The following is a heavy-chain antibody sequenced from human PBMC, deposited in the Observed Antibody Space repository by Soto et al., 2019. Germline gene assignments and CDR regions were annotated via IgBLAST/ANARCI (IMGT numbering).Heavy chain of an antibody. Sequence: QVQLVQSGAEVKKPGASVRVSCKAFGYRFINFYLHWVRQAPGQGLEWMGWINPKNDDTNYAQKFQGGVTMTRDTSISVAYMELSGLTSGDTAVYYCARDDTGANFGSWGQGTLVTV. J-gene: IGHJ4*02. CDR2: INPKNDDT. CDR3: ARDDTGANFGS. D-gene: IGHD2-8*02. CDR1: GYRFINFY. V-gene: IGHV1-2*02.